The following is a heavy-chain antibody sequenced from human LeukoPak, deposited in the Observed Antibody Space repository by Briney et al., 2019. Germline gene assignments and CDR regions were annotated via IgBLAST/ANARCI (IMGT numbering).Heavy chain of an antibody. J-gene: IGHJ4*02. CDR2: IRSKAYGGTT. CDR1: GFTFGDYA. V-gene: IGHV3-49*04. CDR3: TRDNPYDSSGYYSRPPDY. Sequence: GGPLRLSCTASGFTFGDYAMSWVRQAPGKGLEWVGFIRSKAYGGTTEYAASVKGGFTISRDDSKSIAYLQMNSLKTEDTAVYYCTRDNPYDSSGYYSRPPDYWGQGTLVTVSS. D-gene: IGHD3-22*01.